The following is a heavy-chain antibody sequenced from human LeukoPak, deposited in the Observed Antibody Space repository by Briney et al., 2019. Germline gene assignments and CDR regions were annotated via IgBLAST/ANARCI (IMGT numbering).Heavy chain of an antibody. CDR3: GATRSQDALDY. J-gene: IGHJ4*02. Sequence: SGTLSLSCTVSGGSISTNDYCWGCIRQPPGKGLEWIGSICCGGSTYYNPILRTRVTISVYTTKNQFSMKVISVNAADTAVYYCGATRSQDALDYWVRGTLVTV. V-gene: IGHV4-39*01. CDR2: ICCGGST. D-gene: IGHD1-26*01. CDR1: GGSISTNDYC.